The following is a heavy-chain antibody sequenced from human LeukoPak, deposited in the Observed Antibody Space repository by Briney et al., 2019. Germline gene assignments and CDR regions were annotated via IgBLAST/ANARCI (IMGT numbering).Heavy chain of an antibody. V-gene: IGHV3-21*01. Sequence: GSLRFSCAASGFTFSSYSMNWVRQAPGKGLEWVSSISSSSSYIYYADSVKGRFTISRDNAKNSLYLQMNSLRAEDTAVYYCARDLISGYCSGGSCYWGQGTLVTVSS. J-gene: IGHJ4*02. CDR1: GFTFSSYS. CDR3: ARDLISGYCSGGSCY. D-gene: IGHD2-15*01. CDR2: ISSSSSYI.